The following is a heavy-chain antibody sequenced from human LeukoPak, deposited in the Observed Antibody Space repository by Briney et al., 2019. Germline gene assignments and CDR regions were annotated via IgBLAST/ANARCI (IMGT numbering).Heavy chain of an antibody. V-gene: IGHV3-33*01. CDR1: GFTFNKYG. CDR2: IWNDGSNE. D-gene: IGHD3-10*01. Sequence: GGSLGLSCVASGFTFNKYGIHWVRQAPGKGLEWVAVIWNDGSNEYYADSVKGRLAISRDNDKNTVNLQMNSLRAEDTAVYYCARDGSGLAVRGWFDFWGQGTLVTVSS. J-gene: IGHJ5*01. CDR3: ARDGSGLAVRGWFDF.